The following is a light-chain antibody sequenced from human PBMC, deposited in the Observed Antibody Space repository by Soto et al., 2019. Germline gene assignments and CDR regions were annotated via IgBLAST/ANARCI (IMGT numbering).Light chain of an antibody. Sequence: EIVLTQSPATLSVSPGERATLSCRASQSVNQKLGWYQQKPGQAPRLLIYVASYRATGIPARFSGSGSGTEYTLTISNLQAEDFAVYYCQQHNNWPPITFGQGTRLEI. CDR3: QQHNNWPPIT. V-gene: IGKV3-15*01. CDR1: QSVNQK. J-gene: IGKJ5*01. CDR2: VAS.